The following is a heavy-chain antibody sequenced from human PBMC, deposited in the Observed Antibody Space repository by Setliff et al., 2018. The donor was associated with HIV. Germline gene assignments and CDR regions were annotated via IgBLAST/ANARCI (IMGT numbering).Heavy chain of an antibody. CDR3: ARDPASTAYYARFDY. CDR2: IRSDSRYI. D-gene: IGHD3-16*01. CDR1: GFNFKNYN. J-gene: IGHJ4*02. Sequence: PGGSLRLSCVGSGFNFKNYNMNWVRQAPGKVLEWLSSIRSDSRYIYYADSVKGRFTISRDNAKDSVYLQISALRGEDTAVYYCARDPASTAYYARFDYWGQGTPVTVSS. V-gene: IGHV3-21*01.